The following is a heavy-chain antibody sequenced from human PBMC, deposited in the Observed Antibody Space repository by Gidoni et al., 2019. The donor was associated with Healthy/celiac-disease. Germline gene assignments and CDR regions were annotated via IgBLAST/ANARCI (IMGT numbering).Heavy chain of an antibody. V-gene: IGHV4-34*01. CDR2: INHSGST. D-gene: IGHD4-17*01. CDR3: ARDGAGATVTTGVYYGMDV. J-gene: IGHJ6*02. CDR1: GGSFRGYY. Sequence: QVQLQQWGAGLLKPSETLSLTCAVYGGSFRGYYWSWIRQPPGKGLEWIGEINHSGSTNYNPSLKSRVTISVDTSKNQFSLKLSSVTAADTAVYYCARDGAGATVTTGVYYGMDVWGQGTTVTVSS.